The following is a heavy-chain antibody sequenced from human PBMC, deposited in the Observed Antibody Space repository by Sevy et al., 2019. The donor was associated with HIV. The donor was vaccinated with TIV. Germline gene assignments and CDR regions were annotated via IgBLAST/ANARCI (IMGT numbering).Heavy chain of an antibody. CDR2: IRYDGSNK. CDR3: AKEGSLYSGSYPTGFLFDY. CDR1: GFTFSSYG. V-gene: IGHV3-30*02. J-gene: IGHJ4*02. Sequence: GGSLRLSCAASGFTFSSYGMHWVRQAPGKGLEWVAFIRYDGSNKYYADSVKGRFTISRDNSKNTLYLQMNSLRAEDTAVYYCAKEGSLYSGSYPTGFLFDYWGQGTLVTVSS. D-gene: IGHD1-26*01.